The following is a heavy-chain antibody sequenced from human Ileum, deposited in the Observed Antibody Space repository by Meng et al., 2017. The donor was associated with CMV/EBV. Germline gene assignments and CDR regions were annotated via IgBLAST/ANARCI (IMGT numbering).Heavy chain of an antibody. CDR2: ISGSGGST. Sequence: AAAGFTFSSDAMSWVRQAPGKGLEWVSAISGSGGSTYYADSVKGRFTISRDNSKNTLYLQMNSLRAEDTAVYYCAKVKVTYSNYFDYWGQGTLVTVSS. J-gene: IGHJ4*02. CDR3: AKVKVTYSNYFDY. D-gene: IGHD4-11*01. CDR1: GFTFSSDA. V-gene: IGHV3-23*01.